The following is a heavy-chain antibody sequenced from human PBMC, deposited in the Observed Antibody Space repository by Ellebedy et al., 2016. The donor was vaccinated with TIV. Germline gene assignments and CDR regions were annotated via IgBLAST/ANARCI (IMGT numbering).Heavy chain of an antibody. J-gene: IGHJ4*02. V-gene: IGHV3-23*01. D-gene: IGHD3-9*01. CDR1: GFTFSSYA. CDR2: ISGSGGST. Sequence: GGSLRLXXAASGFTFSSYAMSWVRQAPGKGLEWVSAISGSGGSTYYADSVKGRFTISRDNSKNTLYLQMNSLRAEDTAVYYCAKSTATYYDILTGYPYWGQGTLVTVSS. CDR3: AKSTATYYDILTGYPY.